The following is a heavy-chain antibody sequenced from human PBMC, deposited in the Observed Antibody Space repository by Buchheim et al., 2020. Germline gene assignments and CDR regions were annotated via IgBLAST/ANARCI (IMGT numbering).Heavy chain of an antibody. V-gene: IGHV3-7*03. Sequence: EVQLVESGGDLVQPGGSLRLSCAASGFTFSSYWMSWVRQAPGKGLEWVANIKHDGSEKYYVDSVKGRFAISRDNAKNSVYLQMNSLRAEDTAVYYCARGPYPRTQYYYDSSGYYFDYWGQGTL. D-gene: IGHD3-22*01. CDR1: GFTFSSYW. CDR3: ARGPYPRTQYYYDSSGYYFDY. J-gene: IGHJ4*02. CDR2: IKHDGSEK.